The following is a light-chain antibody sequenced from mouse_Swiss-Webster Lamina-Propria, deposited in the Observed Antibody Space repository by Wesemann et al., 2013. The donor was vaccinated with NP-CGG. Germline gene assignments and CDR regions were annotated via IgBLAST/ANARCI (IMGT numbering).Light chain of an antibody. Sequence: DIVMTQAAPSVPVTPGESVSHLLQGLVKSLLHSNGNTYLYWFLQRPGQSPQLLIYRMSNLASGVPDRFSGSGSGTAFTLRISRVEAEDVGVYYCMQHLEYPFTFGAGTKLELK. J-gene: IGKJ5*01. V-gene: IGKV2-137*01. CDR3: MQHLEYPFT. CDR2: RMS. CDR1: KSLLHSNGNTY.